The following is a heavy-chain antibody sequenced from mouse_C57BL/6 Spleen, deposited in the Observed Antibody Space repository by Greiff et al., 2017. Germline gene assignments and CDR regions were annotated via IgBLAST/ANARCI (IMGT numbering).Heavy chain of an antibody. D-gene: IGHD2-3*01. J-gene: IGHJ2*01. CDR1: GFNIKDYY. CDR3: ALGAVDGYYFDY. CDR2: IDPEDGET. Sequence: VHVKQSGAELVKPGASVKLSCTASGFNIKDYYMHWVKQRTEQGLEWIGRIDPEDGETKYAPKFQGKATITADTSSNTAYLQLSSLTSEDTAVYYCALGAVDGYYFDYWGQGTTLTVSS. V-gene: IGHV14-2*01.